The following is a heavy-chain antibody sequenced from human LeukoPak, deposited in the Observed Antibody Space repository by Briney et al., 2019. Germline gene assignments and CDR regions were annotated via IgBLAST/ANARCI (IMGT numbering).Heavy chain of an antibody. CDR3: ARSYYYDSSGYYSSSLDY. D-gene: IGHD3-22*01. Sequence: GGSLRLSCAASGFTFSSYWMSWVRQAPGKGLEWVANIKQNGSEKYYVDSVKGRFTISRDNAKNSLYLQMNSLRAEDTAVYYCARSYYYDSSGYYSSSLDYWGQGTLVTVSS. J-gene: IGHJ4*02. V-gene: IGHV3-7*01. CDR1: GFTFSSYW. CDR2: IKQNGSEK.